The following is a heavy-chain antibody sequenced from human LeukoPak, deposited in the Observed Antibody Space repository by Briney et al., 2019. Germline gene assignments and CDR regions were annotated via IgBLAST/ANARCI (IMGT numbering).Heavy chain of an antibody. CDR1: GFTFSSYG. V-gene: IGHV3-33*01. D-gene: IGHD4-17*01. Sequence: PGGSLRLSCAASGFTFSSYGMHWVRQAPGKGLEGVSVIWYDGSNKYYADSVKGRFTISRDNSKNTLYLQMNSLRAEDTAVYYCARVDYGDYLTVDYWGQGTLVTVSS. J-gene: IGHJ4*02. CDR3: ARVDYGDYLTVDY. CDR2: IWYDGSNK.